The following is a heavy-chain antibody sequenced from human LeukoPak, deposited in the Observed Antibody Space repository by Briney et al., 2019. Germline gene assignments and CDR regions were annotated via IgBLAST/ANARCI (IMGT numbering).Heavy chain of an antibody. CDR2: IIPIFGTA. J-gene: IGHJ4*02. Sequence: ASVKVSCKASGGTFSSYAISWVRQAPGQGLEWMGGIIPIFGTANYAQKFQGRVTITADESTSTAYMELSSLRSEDTAVYYCAKDGGDCSSISCLYFFDSWGQGTLVTVSS. V-gene: IGHV1-69*13. CDR1: GGTFSSYA. D-gene: IGHD2-2*01. CDR3: AKDGGDCSSISCLYFFDS.